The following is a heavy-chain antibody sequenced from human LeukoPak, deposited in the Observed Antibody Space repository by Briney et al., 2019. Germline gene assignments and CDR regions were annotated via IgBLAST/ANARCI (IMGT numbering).Heavy chain of an antibody. D-gene: IGHD2-2*01. V-gene: IGHV1-69*04. CDR1: GGTFSSYA. CDR2: IIPILGIA. Sequence: GASVKVSCKASGGTFSSYAISWVRQAPGQGREWMGRIIPILGIANYAQKFEGRVTIIADKSTSTAYMELSSLRSEDTAVYYCARVAVVPAAADFDYWGQGTLVTVSS. CDR3: ARVAVVPAAADFDY. J-gene: IGHJ4*02.